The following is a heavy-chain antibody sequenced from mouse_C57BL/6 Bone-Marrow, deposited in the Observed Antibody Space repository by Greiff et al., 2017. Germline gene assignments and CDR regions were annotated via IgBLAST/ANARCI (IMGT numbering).Heavy chain of an antibody. CDR1: GFNIKDDY. CDR2: IDPEAGNT. V-gene: IGHV14-4*01. CDR3: ATLRN. Sequence: VQLQQSGAELVRPGASVRLSCTASGFNIKDDYMHWVKQRPEQGLEWIGWIDPEAGNTECASKFQGQATLTADTSSNTAYLQLSSLTSEDTAVCYCATLRNWGQGTTLTVSS. J-gene: IGHJ2*01.